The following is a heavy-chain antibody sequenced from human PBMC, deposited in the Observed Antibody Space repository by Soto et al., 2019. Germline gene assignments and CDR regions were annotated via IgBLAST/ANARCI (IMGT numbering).Heavy chain of an antibody. CDR3: ARDRDSSGYPVDFQH. J-gene: IGHJ1*01. Sequence: AASVKVSCKASGYTFTSYAMHWVRQAPGQRLEWMGWINAGNGNTKYSQKFQGRVTITRDTSASTAYMELGSLRSEDTAVYYCARDRDSSGYPVDFQHWGQGTLVTVSS. V-gene: IGHV1-3*01. D-gene: IGHD3-22*01. CDR2: INAGNGNT. CDR1: GYTFTSYA.